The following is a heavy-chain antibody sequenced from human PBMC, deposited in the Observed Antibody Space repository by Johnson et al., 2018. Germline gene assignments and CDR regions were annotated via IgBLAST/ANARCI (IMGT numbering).Heavy chain of an antibody. V-gene: IGHV3-9*01. CDR1: GFIFHHYA. Sequence: VQLVESGGTLVQPGRSLRLSCAASGFIFHHYAMHWVRPVPGKGPEWVSGISWNGTVIGYADSVKGRFTISRDNARNSLYLQMNSLKPEDTALYYCAKDIGYGDPEAMDVWGQGTTVTVSS. D-gene: IGHD4/OR15-4a*01. J-gene: IGHJ6*02. CDR3: AKDIGYGDPEAMDV. CDR2: ISWNGTVI.